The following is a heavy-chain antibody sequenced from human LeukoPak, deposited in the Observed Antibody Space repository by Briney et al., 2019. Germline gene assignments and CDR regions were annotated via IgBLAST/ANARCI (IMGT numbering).Heavy chain of an antibody. CDR2: ISSSSSYI. D-gene: IGHD2-15*01. CDR3: ARSGGYYYYYGMDV. Sequence: GGSLRLSCAASGFTFSSYSMNWVRQAPGKGLEWVSSISSSSSYIYYADSVKGRFTISRDNAKNSLYLQMNSLRAEDTAVYYCARSGGYYYYYGMDVWGQGTTVTVSS. CDR1: GFTFSSYS. V-gene: IGHV3-21*01. J-gene: IGHJ6*02.